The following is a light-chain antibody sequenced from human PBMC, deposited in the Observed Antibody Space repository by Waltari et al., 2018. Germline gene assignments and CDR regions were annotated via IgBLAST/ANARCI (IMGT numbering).Light chain of an antibody. Sequence: SALTQPASVSGFPGQSITISCTGTSSDIGDFNSTSWYQQHPGEGPKLIIYGVTKRPSGVSNRFSGSKSGNTASLTISGLQADDEAEYFCSSYTDTNTLHVVFGGGTKLSVL. CDR3: SSYTDTNTLHVV. CDR1: SSDIGDFNS. CDR2: GVT. J-gene: IGLJ2*01. V-gene: IGLV2-14*03.